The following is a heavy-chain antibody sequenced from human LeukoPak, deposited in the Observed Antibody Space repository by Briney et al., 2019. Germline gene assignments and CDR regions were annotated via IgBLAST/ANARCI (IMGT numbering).Heavy chain of an antibody. CDR2: IYYSGST. CDR1: GGSISSYY. V-gene: IGHV4-59*01. Sequence: PSETLSLTCTVSGGSISSYYWSWLRQPPGKGLEWIGYIYYSGSTNYNPSLKSRVTISVDTSKNQFSLKLSSVTAADTAVYYCARYTSMVAFHAHGFDIWGQGTMVTVSS. J-gene: IGHJ3*02. D-gene: IGHD5-18*01. CDR3: ARYTSMVAFHAHGFDI.